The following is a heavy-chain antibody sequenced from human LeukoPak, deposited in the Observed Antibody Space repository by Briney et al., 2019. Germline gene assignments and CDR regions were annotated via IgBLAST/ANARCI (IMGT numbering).Heavy chain of an antibody. CDR1: GSSITSYY. J-gene: IGHJ6*03. V-gene: IGHV4-59*01. CDR2: IYYSGST. D-gene: IGHD2-15*01. CDR3: ARWFCSGACYYMDV. Sequence: SETLSLTCTVSGSSITSYYWSWIRKPPGKGLEYIGHIYYSGSTAYNPSLRSRVTISVDTSKNQFSLKLNSVSAADTAMYFCARWFCSGACYYMDVWGKGTTVTVSS.